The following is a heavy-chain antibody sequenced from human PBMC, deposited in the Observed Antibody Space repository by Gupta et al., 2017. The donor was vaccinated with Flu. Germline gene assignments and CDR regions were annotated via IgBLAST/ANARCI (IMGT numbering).Heavy chain of an antibody. D-gene: IGHD2-21*01. CDR3: AKDRCGRGGCYNFRAID. V-gene: IGHV3-30*18. J-gene: IGHJ4*02. CDR2: ISYDGGDK. Sequence: QVQLVESGGGVVQPGTSLRLPCAASGFTFSNFGMHWVRQAPGKGLEWVAIISYDGGDKRYADSVKGRFTISRDNSRNTLYLQMNSLRVEDTAVYYCAKDRCGRGGCYNFRAIDWGLGTLVTVSS. CDR1: GFTFSNFG.